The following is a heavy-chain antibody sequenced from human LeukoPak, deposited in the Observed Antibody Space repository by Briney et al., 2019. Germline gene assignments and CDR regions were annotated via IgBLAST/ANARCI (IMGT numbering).Heavy chain of an antibody. CDR2: IYYSGIT. CDR3: ARLQYGAGRVRFLDL. D-gene: IGHD3-10*01. Sequence: SETLSLTCTVSGGSISNDNHYWGWIRQPPGKGLEWIGSIYYSGITYYTPSLKSRVTISVDTSKNQFSLNLSSVTAADTAVYYCARLQYGAGRVRFLDLWGRGTLVTVSS. V-gene: IGHV4-39*01. CDR1: GGSISNDNHY. J-gene: IGHJ2*01.